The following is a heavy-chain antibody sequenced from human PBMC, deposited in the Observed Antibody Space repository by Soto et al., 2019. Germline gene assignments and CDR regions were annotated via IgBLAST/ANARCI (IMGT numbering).Heavy chain of an antibody. J-gene: IGHJ3*02. Sequence: ASVKVSFKASGYTFISYYIHWVRQAPGQGLQWMGITNPSGSITTYAQKFQGRVTMTRDTSTSTVYMELSSLTSDDTAVYYCASPIGGSYNAFDIWGQGTMVTVSS. V-gene: IGHV1-46*01. CDR3: ASPIGGSYNAFDI. D-gene: IGHD1-26*01. CDR1: GYTFISYY. CDR2: TNPSGSIT.